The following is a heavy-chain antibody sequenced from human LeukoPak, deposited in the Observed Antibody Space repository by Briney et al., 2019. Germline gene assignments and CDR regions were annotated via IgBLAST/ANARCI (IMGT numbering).Heavy chain of an antibody. CDR3: TRRNPLNDAFDI. V-gene: IGHV5-51*01. J-gene: IGHJ3*02. CDR1: GYSFTNYW. D-gene: IGHD3-9*01. Sequence: GESLKISGKGSGYSFTNYWIAWGRQMPGKGLEWMGSIYPGDSDTRDSPSFQGQVTISAHKSISTAYLQWSRVKASDTAIYYCTRRNPLNDAFDIWGKGTTVTVSS. CDR2: IYPGDSDT.